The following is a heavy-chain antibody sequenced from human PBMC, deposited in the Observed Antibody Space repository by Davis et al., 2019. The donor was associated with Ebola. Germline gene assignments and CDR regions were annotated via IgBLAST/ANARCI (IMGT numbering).Heavy chain of an antibody. CDR1: GFTFSNNW. J-gene: IGHJ5*02. CDR2: LYTDDNT. V-gene: IGHV3-53*01. Sequence: GESLKISCTVSGFTFSNNWMSWVRQAPGKGLEWVSVLYTDDNTYYADSVKGRFMISRDKSKNMLFLQMNSLRVDDTAVYYCARDPGYGSGILEFDPWGQGTLVTVSS. D-gene: IGHD6-19*01. CDR3: ARDPGYGSGILEFDP.